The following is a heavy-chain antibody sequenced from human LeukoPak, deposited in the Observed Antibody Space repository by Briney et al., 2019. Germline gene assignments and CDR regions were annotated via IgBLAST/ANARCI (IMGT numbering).Heavy chain of an antibody. CDR2: IYPGDSDT. CDR3: ARLFGRSTGHYYYGMDV. Sequence: GESLEISCKGSGYSFTSYWIGWVRQMPGKGLEWMGIIYPGDSDTRYSPSFQGQVTISADKSISTAYLQWNSLKASDTAMYYCARLFGRSTGHYYYGMDVWGQGTTVTVSS. D-gene: IGHD3-3*01. CDR1: GYSFTSYW. V-gene: IGHV5-51*01. J-gene: IGHJ6*02.